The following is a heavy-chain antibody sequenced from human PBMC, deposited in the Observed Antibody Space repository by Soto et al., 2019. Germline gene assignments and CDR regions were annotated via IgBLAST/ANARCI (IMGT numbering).Heavy chain of an antibody. D-gene: IGHD3-16*02. CDR2: IKEDGSEK. J-gene: IGHJ4*02. V-gene: IGHV3-7*01. CDR3: ARGAKSTMRY. CDR1: GFIFSNYW. Sequence: EVQLVESGGGLVQPGGSLRLSCVASGFIFSNYWMSWVRQAPGKGLEWVGNIKEDGSEKYYVDSVKGRFTISRDNAKNSLFLQMESLRLEDTAVYYCARGAKSTMRYWGQGTLVTVSS.